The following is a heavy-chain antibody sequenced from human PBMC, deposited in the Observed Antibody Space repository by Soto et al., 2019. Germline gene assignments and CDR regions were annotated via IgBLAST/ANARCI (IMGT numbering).Heavy chain of an antibody. CDR2: ISSSSSYI. Sequence: GGSLRLSCAASGFTFSSYSMNWVRQAPGKGLEWVSSISSSSSYIYYADSVKGRFTISRDNAKNSLYLQMNSLRAEDTAVYYCARDVGIAVAGNAFDIWGQGTMVTVSS. CDR1: GFTFSSYS. V-gene: IGHV3-21*01. J-gene: IGHJ3*02. D-gene: IGHD6-19*01. CDR3: ARDVGIAVAGNAFDI.